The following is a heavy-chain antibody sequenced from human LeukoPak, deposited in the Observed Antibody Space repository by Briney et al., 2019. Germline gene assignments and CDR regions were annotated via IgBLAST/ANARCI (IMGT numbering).Heavy chain of an antibody. V-gene: IGHV3-30*18. CDR2: ISYDGSNE. CDR3: AKEFNRGLPDY. Sequence: PGGSLRLSCAASGFTLSTYGMHWVRQAPGKGLEWVAVISYDGSNEYYADSVKGRFTISRDNSKNTLYLQMSSLRAEGTAVYYCAKEFNRGLPDYWGQGTLVTVPS. D-gene: IGHD2-21*01. CDR1: GFTLSTYG. J-gene: IGHJ4*02.